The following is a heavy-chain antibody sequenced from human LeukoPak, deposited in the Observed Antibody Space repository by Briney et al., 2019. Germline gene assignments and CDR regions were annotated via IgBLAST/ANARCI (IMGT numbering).Heavy chain of an antibody. CDR1: GFTFSSYT. D-gene: IGHD6-13*01. J-gene: IGHJ4*02. Sequence: GGSLRLSCAASGFTFSSYTMTWVRQAPGKGLEWVSTISGSGGRTYYADSVKGRFTIARGNSKNTLYLQMNSLRAEDTAVYYCARDGIAAAGTPFDYWGQGTLVTVSS. V-gene: IGHV3-23*01. CDR3: ARDGIAAAGTPFDY. CDR2: ISGSGGRT.